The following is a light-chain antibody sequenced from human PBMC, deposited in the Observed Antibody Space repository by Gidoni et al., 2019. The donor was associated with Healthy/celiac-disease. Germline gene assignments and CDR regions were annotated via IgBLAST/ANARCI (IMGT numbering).Light chain of an antibody. V-gene: IGKV3-20*01. CDR3: QQYGSSPPYT. Sequence: RASQSVSSSYLAWYQQKPGQAPRLLSYGASSRATGIPDRFSGSGSGTDFTLTISRLEPEDFAVYYCQQYGSSPPYTFGQGTKLEIK. CDR2: GAS. J-gene: IGKJ2*01. CDR1: QSVSSSY.